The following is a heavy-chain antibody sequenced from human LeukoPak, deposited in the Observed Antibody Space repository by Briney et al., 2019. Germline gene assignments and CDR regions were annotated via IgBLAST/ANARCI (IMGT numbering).Heavy chain of an antibody. J-gene: IGHJ4*02. CDR2: ISYDGSNE. D-gene: IGHD3-3*01. CDR3: ATWAATILGTDY. CDR1: GFTFSSYG. Sequence: GGSLRLSCAASGFTFSSYGMHWVRQAPGKGLEWVAVISYDGSNEYYADSVKGRFTISRDNSKSTLYLQMNSLRSEDTAVYYCATWAATILGTDYWGQGTLVTVSS. V-gene: IGHV3-30*03.